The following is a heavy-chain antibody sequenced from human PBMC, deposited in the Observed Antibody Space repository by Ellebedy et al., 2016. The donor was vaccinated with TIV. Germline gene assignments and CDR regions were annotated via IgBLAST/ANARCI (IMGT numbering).Heavy chain of an antibody. CDR2: ISDSGSST. V-gene: IGHV3-23*01. Sequence: PGGSLRLSCAASGLTFSNNAMSWVRQAPGKGLEWVSGISDSGSSTYYEDSVKGRFTISRDNSKNTLYLRMDSLRVEDTAIYYCADDPWGVGPAFDIWGQGTMVTVSS. CDR3: ADDPWGVGPAFDI. D-gene: IGHD1-26*01. CDR1: GLTFSNNA. J-gene: IGHJ3*02.